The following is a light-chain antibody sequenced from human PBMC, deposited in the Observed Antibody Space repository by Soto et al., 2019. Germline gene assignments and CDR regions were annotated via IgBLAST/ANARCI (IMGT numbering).Light chain of an antibody. Sequence: DIVMTQSPDSLAVSLGERATINCKSSQSVLYSSNNENYLAWYQQKPGQPPKLLIYWASTRESGVPDRFSGSGSGTDFTLTISSLQAEDVALYYCQQYYSTPFTFGPGTKVDIK. CDR2: WAS. CDR1: QSVLYSSNNENY. J-gene: IGKJ3*01. V-gene: IGKV4-1*01. CDR3: QQYYSTPFT.